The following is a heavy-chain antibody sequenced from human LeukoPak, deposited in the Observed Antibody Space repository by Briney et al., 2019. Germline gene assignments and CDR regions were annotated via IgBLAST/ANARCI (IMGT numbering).Heavy chain of an antibody. Sequence: GGSLRLSCAASGFTFDDYTMHWVRQAPGKGLEWVSLISWDGGSTYYADSVKGRFTISRDNSKSSLYLQMNSLRTEDTALYYCAKEGGYCSSTSCSPMDVWGKGTTVTVSS. CDR1: GFTFDDYT. J-gene: IGHJ6*04. D-gene: IGHD2-2*01. CDR3: AKEGGYCSSTSCSPMDV. V-gene: IGHV3-43*01. CDR2: ISWDGGST.